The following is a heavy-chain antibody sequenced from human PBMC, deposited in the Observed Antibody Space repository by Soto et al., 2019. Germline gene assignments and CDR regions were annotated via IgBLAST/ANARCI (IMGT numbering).Heavy chain of an antibody. J-gene: IGHJ4*02. V-gene: IGHV1-46*01. CDR2: FNPSGDYT. D-gene: IGHD5-12*01. Sequence: GASVKVSCKASGYTFTGYYMHWVRQAPGQGLEWVGIFNPSGDYTSYPQKFQGRLTLTRDTSTSTVYMELSSLRYEDAAMYYCALAQFDYWGQGTLVTVSS. CDR1: GYTFTGYY. CDR3: ALAQFDY.